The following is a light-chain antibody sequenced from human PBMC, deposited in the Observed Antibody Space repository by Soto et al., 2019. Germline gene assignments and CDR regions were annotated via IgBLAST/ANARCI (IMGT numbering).Light chain of an antibody. Sequence: EIVLTQSPGTLSLSPGERATLSCRSSQSVSSSYLAWYQQKPGQAPRLLIYAASSRAAGIPDRFSGSGSETGFTLTISRLEPEDFAVYYCQQYGHSPWTFGQGTKVEIK. V-gene: IGKV3-20*01. CDR2: AAS. J-gene: IGKJ1*01. CDR1: QSVSSSY. CDR3: QQYGHSPWT.